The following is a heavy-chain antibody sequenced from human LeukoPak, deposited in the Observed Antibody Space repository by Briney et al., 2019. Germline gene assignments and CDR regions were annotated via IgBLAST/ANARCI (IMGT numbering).Heavy chain of an antibody. CDR2: IKQDGSEK. Sequence: PGGSLRLSCAASGFTFSSYWMSWVRQAPGKGLEWVANIKQDGSEKYYVDSVKGRFTISRDNAKNSLSLVMNSLRAEDTAVYYCARGSSAWFDYFDYWGQGILVTVSS. CDR1: GFTFSSYW. V-gene: IGHV3-7*01. J-gene: IGHJ4*02. CDR3: ARGSSAWFDYFDY. D-gene: IGHD6-19*01.